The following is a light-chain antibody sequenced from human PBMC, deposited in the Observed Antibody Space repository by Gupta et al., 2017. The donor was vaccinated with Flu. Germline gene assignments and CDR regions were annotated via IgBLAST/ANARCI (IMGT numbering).Light chain of an antibody. CDR1: SSNIGSNY. CDR3: AAWDDSRSGWV. V-gene: IGLV1-47*01. J-gene: IGLJ3*02. Sequence: QSVLTQPPSASGTPGQRVTISCSGSSSNIGSNYVYWYQQLPGTAPKLLIYRNNQRPSGVPDRFSGSKSGTSASLAISGLRAEDEADYYCAAWDDSRSGWVLGGGTKLTVL. CDR2: RNN.